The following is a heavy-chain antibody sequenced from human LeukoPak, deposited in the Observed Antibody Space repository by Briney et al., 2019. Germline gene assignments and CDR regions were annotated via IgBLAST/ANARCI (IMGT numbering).Heavy chain of an antibody. J-gene: IGHJ4*02. Sequence: ASVKVSCKASGGTLSSYAISWVRQAPGQGLEWMGGIIPIFGTANYAQKFQGRVTITTDESTSTAYMELSSLRSEDTAVYYCARERSHYYDSSGYYYFDYWGQGTLVTVSS. CDR3: ARERSHYYDSSGYYYFDY. CDR1: GGTLSSYA. V-gene: IGHV1-69*05. CDR2: IIPIFGTA. D-gene: IGHD3-22*01.